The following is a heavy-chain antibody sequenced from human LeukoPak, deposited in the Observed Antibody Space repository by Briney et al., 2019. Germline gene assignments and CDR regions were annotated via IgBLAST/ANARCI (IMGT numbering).Heavy chain of an antibody. Sequence: GGSLRLSCAASGFTFSSYAMYWVRQAPGKGLEWVAVISYDGSDKFYADSVKGRFTISRDNSKNTVYLQMNSLRAEDTAVYYCARGGGYSDSNKVLFDYWGQGTLVTVSS. CDR2: ISYDGSDK. J-gene: IGHJ4*02. V-gene: IGHV3-30*04. CDR1: GFTFSSYA. CDR3: ARGGGYSDSNKVLFDY. D-gene: IGHD3-22*01.